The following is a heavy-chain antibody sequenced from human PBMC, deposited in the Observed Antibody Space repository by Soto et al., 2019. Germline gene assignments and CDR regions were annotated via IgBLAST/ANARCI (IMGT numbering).Heavy chain of an antibody. Sequence: SETLSLTCTVSGGSISSYYWSWIRQPPGKGLEWIGYIYYSGSTNYNPSLKSRVTISVDTSKNQFSLKLSSVTAADTAVYYWARARYYDFWSGHPPPMDVWGKGTTVTVSS. J-gene: IGHJ6*03. CDR1: GGSISSYY. D-gene: IGHD3-3*01. CDR3: ARARYYDFWSGHPPPMDV. CDR2: IYYSGST. V-gene: IGHV4-59*01.